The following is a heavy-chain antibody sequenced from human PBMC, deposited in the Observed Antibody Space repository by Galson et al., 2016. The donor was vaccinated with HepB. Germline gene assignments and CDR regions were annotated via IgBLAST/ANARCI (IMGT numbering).Heavy chain of an antibody. CDR2: INSAGSST. V-gene: IGHV3-74*01. CDR3: TRVHREGIAAAGLQI. D-gene: IGHD6-13*01. Sequence: SLRLSCAASGFPFSNYWMHWVRQAPGKGPVWVSRINSAGSSTTYADSVKGRFTISRDNAKNTLYRQMNSLRAEDTALYYCTRVHREGIAAAGLQIWGQGTLVIVSS. J-gene: IGHJ4*02. CDR1: GFPFSNYW.